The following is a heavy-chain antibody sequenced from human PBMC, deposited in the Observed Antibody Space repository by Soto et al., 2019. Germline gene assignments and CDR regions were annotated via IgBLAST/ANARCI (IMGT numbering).Heavy chain of an antibody. Sequence: EVQLLESGGGLVQPGGSLRLSCAASGFTFSSYSMIWVRQAPGKGLEWVSAISGSGGTTYYADSVKGRFTISRDNSKNTLYLQMNSLRAEGTAVYYCAKGGFGYYDSTGYYLYYYYGMDVWGQGTTVTVSS. CDR2: ISGSGGTT. CDR3: AKGGFGYYDSTGYYLYYYYGMDV. CDR1: GFTFSSYS. D-gene: IGHD3-22*01. J-gene: IGHJ6*02. V-gene: IGHV3-23*01.